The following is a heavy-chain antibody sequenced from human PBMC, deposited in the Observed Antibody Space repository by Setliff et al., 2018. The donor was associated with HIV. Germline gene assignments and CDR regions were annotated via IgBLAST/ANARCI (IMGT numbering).Heavy chain of an antibody. CDR3: ARDGFWSGYIDY. Sequence: PSETLSLTCTVSGGSISSYYWGWIRQPAGKGLEWIGRIYTSGSTNYNPSLKSRFTMSVDTSKNQFSLKLSSVTAADTAVYYCARDGFWSGYIDYWGQGTLVTVSS. D-gene: IGHD3-3*01. CDR1: GGSISSYY. CDR2: IYTSGST. V-gene: IGHV4-4*07. J-gene: IGHJ4*02.